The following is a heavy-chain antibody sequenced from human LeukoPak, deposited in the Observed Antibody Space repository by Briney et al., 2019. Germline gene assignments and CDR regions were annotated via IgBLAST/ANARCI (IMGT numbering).Heavy chain of an antibody. CDR1: GFTFSSIW. CDR3: AKNGGPHGLDV. Sequence: PRGSLRLSCAASGFTFSSIWMSWVSQAPGKGLEWVANIKHDGSETNYVDSVRGRFTISRDNAENSLHLQMNSLRVEDTALYYCAKNGGPHGLDVWGQGTPVTVSS. D-gene: IGHD3-16*01. J-gene: IGHJ6*02. CDR2: IKHDGSET. V-gene: IGHV3-7*02.